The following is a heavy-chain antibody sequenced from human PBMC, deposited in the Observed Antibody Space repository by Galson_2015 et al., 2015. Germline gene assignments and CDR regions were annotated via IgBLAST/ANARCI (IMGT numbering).Heavy chain of an antibody. D-gene: IGHD6-19*01. V-gene: IGHV3-23*01. CDR2: ISGSGGST. CDR1: GFTFGDYA. J-gene: IGHJ6*02. Sequence: SLRLSCAASGFTFGDYAMSWLRQAPGKGLEWVSAISGSGGSTYYADSVKGRFTISRDNSKNTLYLQMNSLRAEDTAVYYCAKEQWLAPYYYYYGMDVWGQGTTVTVSS. CDR3: AKEQWLAPYYYYYGMDV.